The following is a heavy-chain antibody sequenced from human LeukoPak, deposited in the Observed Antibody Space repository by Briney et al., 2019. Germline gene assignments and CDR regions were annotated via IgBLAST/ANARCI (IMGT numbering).Heavy chain of an antibody. J-gene: IGHJ6*02. V-gene: IGHV3-23*01. Sequence: GGSLRLSCAASGFTFSSYAVSWVRQAPGKGLEWVSSISGSGNRTYYADSVKGRFTISRDNSKNTLFLQMNSLRAEDTAVYYCAKNLYCGGGSCYPSALGMDVWGQGTTVTVSS. CDR2: ISGSGNRT. D-gene: IGHD2-15*01. CDR1: GFTFSSYA. CDR3: AKNLYCGGGSCYPSALGMDV.